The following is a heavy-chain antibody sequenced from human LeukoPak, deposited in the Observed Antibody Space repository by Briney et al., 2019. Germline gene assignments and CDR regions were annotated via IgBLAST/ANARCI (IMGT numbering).Heavy chain of an antibody. CDR2: IYSGGST. V-gene: IGHV3-66*01. J-gene: IGHJ4*02. CDR3: ATGERMVRGDGVDY. Sequence: PGGSLRLSCAASGFTVGNNYMSWVRQAPGKGLEWVSVIYSGGSTYYADSVKGRFTISRDNSKNTLYLQMNSLRAEDTAVYFCATGERMVRGDGVDYWGQGTLVTVSP. CDR1: GFTVGNNY. D-gene: IGHD3-10*01.